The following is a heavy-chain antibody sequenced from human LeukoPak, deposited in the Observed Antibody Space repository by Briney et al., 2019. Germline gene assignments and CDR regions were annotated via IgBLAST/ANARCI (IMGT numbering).Heavy chain of an antibody. V-gene: IGHV4-59*01. CDR1: GVSISSSY. Sequence: SETLSLTCTVSGVSISSSYWSWIRQSPGKGPEWIGYIHYTGGTNYNPSLKGRVTISVDTSEDQFSLKLTSVTAADTAVYYCARGYYDSSGYSNPFDNWGQGTLVTVSS. CDR3: ARGYYDSSGYSNPFDN. D-gene: IGHD3-22*01. CDR2: IHYTGGT. J-gene: IGHJ4*02.